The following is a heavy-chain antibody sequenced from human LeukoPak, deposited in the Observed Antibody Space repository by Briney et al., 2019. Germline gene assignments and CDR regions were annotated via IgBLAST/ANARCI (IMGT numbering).Heavy chain of an antibody. J-gene: IGHJ1*01. CDR2: ISYDGSNK. D-gene: IGHD4-11*01. Sequence: GGSLRLSCAASGFTFSSYVMHWVRQAPGTGLDWVAVISYDGSNKYYADSVKGRFTISRDNSKNTLYLQMNSLRAEDTAVYYCASGIAVTSPVHWGQGTLVTVSS. V-gene: IGHV3-30*19. CDR1: GFTFSSYV. CDR3: ASGIAVTSPVH.